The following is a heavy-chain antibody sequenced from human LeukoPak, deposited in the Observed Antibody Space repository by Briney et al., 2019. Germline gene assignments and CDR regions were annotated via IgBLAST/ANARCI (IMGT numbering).Heavy chain of an antibody. CDR2: IKQDGSEK. V-gene: IGHV3-7*01. D-gene: IGHD3-10*01. Sequence: GGSLRLSCAASGFSFSSYWMSWVRQAPGKGLEWVANIKQDGSEKYYVDSVKGRFTISRDNAKDSLYLQMNSLRAEDTAVYYCATIFGSGSYWGQGTLVTVSS. J-gene: IGHJ4*02. CDR3: ATIFGSGSY. CDR1: GFSFSSYW.